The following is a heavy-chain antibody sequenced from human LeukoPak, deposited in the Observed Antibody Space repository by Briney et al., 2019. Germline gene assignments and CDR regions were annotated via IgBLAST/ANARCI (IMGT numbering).Heavy chain of an antibody. V-gene: IGHV1-2*06. J-gene: IGHJ4*02. Sequence: ASVKVSCKASGYTFTGYYMRWVRQAPGQGLEWMGRINPNSGGTNYAQKFQGGVTMTRDTSISTAYMELSRLRSDDTAVYYCARGEIVGATKLKIMPDYWGQGTLVTVSS. CDR2: INPNSGGT. D-gene: IGHD1-26*01. CDR1: GYTFTGYY. CDR3: ARGEIVGATKLKIMPDY.